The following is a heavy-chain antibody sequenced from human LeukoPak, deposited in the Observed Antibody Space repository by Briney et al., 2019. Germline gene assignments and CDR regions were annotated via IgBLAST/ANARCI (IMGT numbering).Heavy chain of an antibody. CDR2: IYYSGST. V-gene: IGHV4-31*03. CDR1: GGSTSSGGYY. J-gene: IGHJ5*02. Sequence: SETLSLTCTVSGGSTSSGGYYWSWLRRHPGTGLEWVGYIYYSGSTYYNPSLKSRVTISVDPSKNQFSLKLNSVTAADTAVYYCARDRATVTTRWFDPWGQGTLVTVSS. CDR3: ARDRATVTTRWFDP. D-gene: IGHD4-17*01.